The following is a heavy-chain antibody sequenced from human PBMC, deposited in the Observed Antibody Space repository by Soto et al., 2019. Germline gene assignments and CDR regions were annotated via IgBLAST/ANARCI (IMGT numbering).Heavy chain of an antibody. D-gene: IGHD4-17*01. CDR2: INQSGST. Sequence: QVQLQQWGAGLLKPSETLSLTCAVYGGSITGYFWSWIRQPPGKGLEWIGEINQSGSTSYNPSLKRRVTISEDTSKKQFSLKVSSVTAADTAVYYCERGAVSTGVYWGQGTLVTVSS. CDR1: GGSITGYF. V-gene: IGHV4-34*01. J-gene: IGHJ4*02. CDR3: ERGAVSTGVY.